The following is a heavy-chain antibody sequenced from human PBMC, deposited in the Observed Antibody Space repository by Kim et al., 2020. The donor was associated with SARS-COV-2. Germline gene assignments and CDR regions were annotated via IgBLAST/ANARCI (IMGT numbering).Heavy chain of an antibody. CDR3: AREAVPSITMVRGGQGFWYFDL. D-gene: IGHD3-10*01. CDR2: ISSSSSYI. J-gene: IGHJ2*01. CDR1: GFTFSSYS. Sequence: GGSLRLSCAASGFTFSSYSMNWVRQAPGKGLEWVSSISSSSSYIYYADSVKGRFTISRDNAKNSLYLQMNSLRAEDTAVYYCAREAVPSITMVRGGQGFWYFDLWGRGTLVTVSS. V-gene: IGHV3-21*01.